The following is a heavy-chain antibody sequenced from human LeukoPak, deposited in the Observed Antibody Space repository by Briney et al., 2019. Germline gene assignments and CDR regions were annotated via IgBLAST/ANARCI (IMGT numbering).Heavy chain of an antibody. Sequence: GGSLRLSCVASGFTFSSYEMTWVRQAPGKGLEWVSYISRSGTTTYYADSVKGRFTISRDNAKNSLYLQMNSLRAEDTAVYYCAGGDYFDYWGQGTLVTVSS. CDR3: AGGDYFDY. CDR1: GFTFSSYE. CDR2: ISRSGTTT. V-gene: IGHV3-48*03. J-gene: IGHJ4*02. D-gene: IGHD4-17*01.